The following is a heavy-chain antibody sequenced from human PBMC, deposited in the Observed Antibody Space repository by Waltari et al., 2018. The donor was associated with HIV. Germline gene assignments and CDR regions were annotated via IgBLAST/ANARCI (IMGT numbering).Heavy chain of an antibody. CDR1: GFTFSDSS. V-gene: IGHV3-21*01. D-gene: IGHD1-26*01. J-gene: IGHJ6*02. Sequence: EVQLVESGGGLVKPGGSLGLSCAASGFTFSDSSMNWGRQAPGKGLEWVSSISKNSDYIYYAASVKGRFTISRDNAKKSVYLQMNSLRVEDTAVFYCTRRTPSGTYGMDVWGQGTTVTVSS. CDR2: ISKNSDYI. CDR3: TRRTPSGTYGMDV.